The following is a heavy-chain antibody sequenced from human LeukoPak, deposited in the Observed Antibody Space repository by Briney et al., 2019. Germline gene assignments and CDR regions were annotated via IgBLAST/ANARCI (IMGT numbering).Heavy chain of an antibody. V-gene: IGHV1-18*04. J-gene: IGHJ4*02. D-gene: IGHD2-2*01. CDR3: ARDFEASPVGLFDY. Sequence: ASVKVSCKASGYTFTSYGISWVRQAPGQGLEWMGWISAYNGNTNYAQKLQGRVTMTTGTSTSTAYMELRSLRSDDTAVYYCARDFEASPVGLFDYWGQGTLVTVSS. CDR1: GYTFTSYG. CDR2: ISAYNGNT.